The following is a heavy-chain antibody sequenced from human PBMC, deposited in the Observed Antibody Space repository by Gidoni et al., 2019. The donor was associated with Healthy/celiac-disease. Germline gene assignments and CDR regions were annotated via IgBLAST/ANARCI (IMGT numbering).Heavy chain of an antibody. Sequence: QVQLQESGPGLVKPSQTLSLTCTVSGGSISSGSYYWSWIRQPAGKGLELIGRIYTSGSTNYNPSLKSRVTISVDTSKNQFSLKLSSVTAADTAVYYCARDFSGSGWFDPWGQGTLVTVSS. CDR2: IYTSGST. J-gene: IGHJ5*02. CDR1: GGSISSGSYY. D-gene: IGHD3-3*01. V-gene: IGHV4-61*02. CDR3: ARDFSGSGWFDP.